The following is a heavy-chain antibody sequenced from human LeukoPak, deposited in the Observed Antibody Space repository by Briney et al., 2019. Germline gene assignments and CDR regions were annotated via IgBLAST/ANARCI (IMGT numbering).Heavy chain of an antibody. CDR1: GFTFSSYW. J-gene: IGHJ6*03. D-gene: IGHD6-19*01. Sequence: GGSLRLSCAASGFTFSSYWMSWVRQAPGKGLEGVANIKQDGSEKYYVDSVKGRFTISRDNAKNSLYLQMNSLRAEDTAVYYCARDRLAVADIYYMDVWGKGTTVTVSS. CDR2: IKQDGSEK. V-gene: IGHV3-7*01. CDR3: ARDRLAVADIYYMDV.